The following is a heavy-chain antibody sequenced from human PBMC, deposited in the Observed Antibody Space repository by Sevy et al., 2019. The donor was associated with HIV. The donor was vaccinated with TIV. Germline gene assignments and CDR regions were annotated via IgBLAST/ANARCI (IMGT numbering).Heavy chain of an antibody. CDR2: ISSSSSYI. J-gene: IGHJ5*02. V-gene: IGHV3-21*01. CDR1: GFTFSSYS. CDR3: ARDKGSGSYEA. D-gene: IGHD1-26*01. Sequence: VGSLRLSCAASGFTFSSYSMNWVRQAPGKGLEWVSSISSSSSYIYYADSVKGRFTISRDNAKNSLYLQMNSLRAEDTAVYYCARDKGSGSYEAWGQGTLVTVSS.